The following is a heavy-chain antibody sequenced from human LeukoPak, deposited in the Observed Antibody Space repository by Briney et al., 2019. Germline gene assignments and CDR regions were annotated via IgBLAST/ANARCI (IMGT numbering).Heavy chain of an antibody. CDR3: ARGGGLDV. J-gene: IGHJ6*02. CDR1: XFTFSXYW. Sequence: XXSCXAXXFTFSXYWMNWARQAPGKGLEWVASINHNGNVSYYVGSVKGRFTISRDNAKNSLYLQMSNLRAEDTAVYFCARGGGLDVWGQGATVTVSS. V-gene: IGHV3-7*03. D-gene: IGHD3-16*01. CDR2: INHNGNVS.